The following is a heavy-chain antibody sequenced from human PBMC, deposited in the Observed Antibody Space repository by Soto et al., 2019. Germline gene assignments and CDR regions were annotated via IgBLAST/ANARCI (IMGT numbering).Heavy chain of an antibody. D-gene: IGHD3-10*01. CDR2: ISGSGGST. V-gene: IGHV3-23*01. Sequence: GGSLRLSCAASGFTFSSYAMSWVRQAPGKGLEWVSAISGSGGSTYYADSVKGRFTISRDNSKNTLYLQMNSLRAEDTAVYYCAKDPTLYYYGSGSSPYDYWGQGTLVTVSS. CDR3: AKDPTLYYYGSGSSPYDY. CDR1: GFTFSSYA. J-gene: IGHJ4*02.